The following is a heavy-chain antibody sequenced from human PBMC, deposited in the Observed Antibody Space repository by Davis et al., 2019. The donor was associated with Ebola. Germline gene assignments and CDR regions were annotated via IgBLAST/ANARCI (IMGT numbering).Heavy chain of an antibody. CDR1: GFTFNSYA. Sequence: GESLKISCAASGFTFNSYAMHWVRQAPGKGLEWVAVISYDGSNKYYADSVKGRFTISRDNSKNTLYLQMNSLRAEDTAVYYCARDGSGSSSPHETYYYYGMDVWSQGTTVTVSS. D-gene: IGHD3-10*01. CDR2: ISYDGSNK. V-gene: IGHV3-30-3*01. CDR3: ARDGSGSSSPHETYYYYGMDV. J-gene: IGHJ6*02.